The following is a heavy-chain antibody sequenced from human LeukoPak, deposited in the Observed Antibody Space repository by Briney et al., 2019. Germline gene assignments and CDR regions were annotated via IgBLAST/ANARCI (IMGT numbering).Heavy chain of an antibody. D-gene: IGHD3-22*01. J-gene: IGHJ4*02. CDR2: IWYDGSNK. V-gene: IGHV3-33*01. CDR3: ARDDSSGHPNFGY. Sequence: PGGSLRLSCAASGFTFSSYGMHWVRQAPGKGLEWVAVIWYDGSNKYYADSVKGRFTISRDNSKNTLYLQMNSLRAEDTAVYYCARDDSSGHPNFGYWGQGTLVTVSS. CDR1: GFTFSSYG.